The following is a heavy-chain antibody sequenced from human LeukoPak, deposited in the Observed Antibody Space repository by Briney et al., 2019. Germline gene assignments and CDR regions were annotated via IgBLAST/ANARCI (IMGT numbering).Heavy chain of an antibody. CDR3: ARCDVVVPAAIRCAFDI. CDR1: GFTFSSYS. CDR2: ISSSSSYI. D-gene: IGHD2-2*01. J-gene: IGHJ3*02. Sequence: KTGGSLRLSCAASGFTFSSYSMNWVRQAPGKGLEWVSSISSSSSYIYYADSVKGRFTISRDNAKNSLYLQMNSLRAEDTAVYYCARCDVVVPAAIRCAFDIWGQGTMVTVSS. V-gene: IGHV3-21*01.